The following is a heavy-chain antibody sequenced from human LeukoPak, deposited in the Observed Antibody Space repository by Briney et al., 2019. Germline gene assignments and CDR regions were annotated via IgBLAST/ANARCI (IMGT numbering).Heavy chain of an antibody. CDR2: VIPIFGTA. V-gene: IGHV1-69*01. D-gene: IGHD2-15*01. J-gene: IGHJ1*01. Sequence: ASVKVSCKASGGTFSSYAISWVRQAPGQGLEWMGGVIPIFGTANYAQKFQGRVTITADESTSTAYMELSSLRSEDTAVYYCAREAVYCSGGSCYSDVFQHWGQGTLVTVSS. CDR3: AREAVYCSGGSCYSDVFQH. CDR1: GGTFSSYA.